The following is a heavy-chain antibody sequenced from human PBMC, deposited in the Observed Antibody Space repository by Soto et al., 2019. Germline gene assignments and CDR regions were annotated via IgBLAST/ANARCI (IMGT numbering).Heavy chain of an antibody. CDR2: ISGSGGST. CDR1: GFTLSTNA. D-gene: IGHD3-16*01. CDR3: ARTLTFGGECDAFDI. J-gene: IGHJ3*02. Sequence: EVQVLESGGGLIQSGGSLRLSCAASGFTLSTNAMSWVRQAPGKGLEWVSIISGSGGSTYYADSVKGRFTLSRDNSKNMLYLQMTSLRAEDTAVYYCARTLTFGGECDAFDIWGQGTMVTVSS. V-gene: IGHV3-23*01.